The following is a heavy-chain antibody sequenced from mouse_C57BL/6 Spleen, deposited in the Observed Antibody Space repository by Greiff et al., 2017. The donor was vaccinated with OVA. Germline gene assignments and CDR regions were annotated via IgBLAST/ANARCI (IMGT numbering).Heavy chain of an antibody. CDR3: ARDRDSYYFDY. Sequence: EVQLVESEGGLVQPGSSMKLSCTASGFTFSDYYMAWVRQVPEKGLEWVANINYDGSSTYYLDSLKSRFIISRDNAKNILYLQMSSLKSEDTATYYCARDRDSYYFDYWGQGTTLTVSS. CDR2: INYDGSST. CDR1: GFTFSDYY. V-gene: IGHV5-16*01. J-gene: IGHJ2*01. D-gene: IGHD3-1*01.